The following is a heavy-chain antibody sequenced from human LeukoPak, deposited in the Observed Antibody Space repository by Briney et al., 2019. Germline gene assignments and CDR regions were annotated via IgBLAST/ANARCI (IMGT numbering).Heavy chain of an antibody. Sequence: SQTLSLTCAVYGGSFIVYYWSWIRQPPGERLEWIGEINHSGSTNYNPSLKSRVTISVDTSKNHFSLTLSSVSAADTDAYFCASGGYYGSGPFHIWGQGTMVTVSS. CDR3: ASGGYYGSGPFHI. V-gene: IGHV4-34*01. CDR1: GGSFIVYY. CDR2: INHSGST. J-gene: IGHJ3*02. D-gene: IGHD3-10*01.